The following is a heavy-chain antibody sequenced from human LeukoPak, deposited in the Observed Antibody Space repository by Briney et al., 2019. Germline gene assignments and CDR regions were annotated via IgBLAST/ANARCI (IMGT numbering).Heavy chain of an antibody. CDR1: GFTFSDYY. CDR3: ARGPHYDFWSGYFGDPYYFDY. Sequence: GGSLRLSCAASGFTFSDYYMSWIRQAPGKGLEWVSYISSSGSTIYYADSVKDRFTISRDNAKNSLYLQMNSLRAEDTAVYYCARGPHYDFWSGYFGDPYYFDYWGQGTLVTASS. CDR2: ISSSGSTI. J-gene: IGHJ4*02. V-gene: IGHV3-11*04. D-gene: IGHD3-3*01.